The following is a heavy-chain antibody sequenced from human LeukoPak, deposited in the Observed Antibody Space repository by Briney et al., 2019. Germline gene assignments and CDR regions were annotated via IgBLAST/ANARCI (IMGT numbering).Heavy chain of an antibody. CDR1: GGSFSGYY. J-gene: IGHJ6*02. D-gene: IGHD2-15*01. CDR2: INHSGST. Sequence: TSETLSLTCAVYGGSFSGYYWSWIRQPPGKGLEWIGEINHSGSTNYNPSLKSRVTISVDTSKNQFSLKLSSVTAADTAVYYCARDCSGGSCYPDTYGMDVWVQGTTVTVSS. CDR3: ARDCSGGSCYPDTYGMDV. V-gene: IGHV4-34*01.